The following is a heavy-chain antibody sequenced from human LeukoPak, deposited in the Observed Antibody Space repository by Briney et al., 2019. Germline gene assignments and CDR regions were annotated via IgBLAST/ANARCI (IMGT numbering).Heavy chain of an antibody. J-gene: IGHJ4*02. D-gene: IGHD6-19*01. Sequence: GGSLRLSCAASGFTFSTYNMNWVRQAPGKGPEWVSSITSSSSYIYYADSVKGRFTISRDNAKNSLYLQMDSLRVEDTAVYYCARDGDSSGWSHFDYWGQGTLVTVSS. CDR2: ITSSSSYI. CDR1: GFTFSTYN. CDR3: ARDGDSSGWSHFDY. V-gene: IGHV3-21*06.